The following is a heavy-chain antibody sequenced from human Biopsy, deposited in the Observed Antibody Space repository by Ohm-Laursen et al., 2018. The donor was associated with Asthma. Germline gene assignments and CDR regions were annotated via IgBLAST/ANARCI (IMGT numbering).Heavy chain of an antibody. CDR2: HDHEEGGT. CDR3: AADFPKDYVRYNFQF. Sequence: ASVKVSCKISGYSLTDLSMHWVRQAPGQGLEWLGGHDHEEGGTVNARRFQDRVTMTEDTSTDTAYMELSSLSSDDTAVYYCAADFPKDYVRYNFQFWGQGTLVTVSS. J-gene: IGHJ4*02. CDR1: GYSLTDLS. V-gene: IGHV1-24*01. D-gene: IGHD4-17*01.